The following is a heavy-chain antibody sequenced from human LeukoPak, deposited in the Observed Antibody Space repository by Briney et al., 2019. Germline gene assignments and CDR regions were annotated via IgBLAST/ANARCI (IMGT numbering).Heavy chain of an antibody. CDR1: GLTFSSYA. CDR2: ISGSGGST. Sequence: GGSLRLSCAASGLTFSSYAMSWVRQAPGKGLEWVSAISGSGGSTYYADSVKGRFTISRDNSKNTLYLQMNSLRPEDTAVYYCAKSTRIAARGRNYFDYWGQGTLVTVSS. V-gene: IGHV3-23*01. CDR3: AKSTRIAARGRNYFDY. J-gene: IGHJ4*02. D-gene: IGHD6-6*01.